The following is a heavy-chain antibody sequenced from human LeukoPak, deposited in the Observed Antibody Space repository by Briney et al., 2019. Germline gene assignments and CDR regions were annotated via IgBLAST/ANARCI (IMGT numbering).Heavy chain of an antibody. CDR2: ITDAVGST. Sequence: WVSAITDAVGSTHYADSVKGRFTISSDNSKNTVYLQMNSLRPEDMAVYYCAKGAGNYFFDYWGEGTLVTVSS. J-gene: IGHJ4*02. D-gene: IGHD1-7*01. V-gene: IGHV3-23*01. CDR3: AKGAGNYFFDY.